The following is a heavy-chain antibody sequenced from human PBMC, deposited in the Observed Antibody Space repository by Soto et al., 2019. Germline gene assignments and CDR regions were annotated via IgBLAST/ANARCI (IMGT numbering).Heavy chain of an antibody. CDR1: GGSITNYY. J-gene: IGHJ4*02. CDR2: IYYSGST. D-gene: IGHD1-26*01. V-gene: IGHV4-59*01. CDR3: ARRVGLTYHFDY. Sequence: QVQLQESGPGLVKPSETLSLTCTVSGGSITNYYWSWIRQPPGKGLEWIGYIYYSGSTNYNPSLKSRVTISVDTPKNQFSLKLSSVTAADTAVYYCARRVGLTYHFDYWGQGTLVTVSS.